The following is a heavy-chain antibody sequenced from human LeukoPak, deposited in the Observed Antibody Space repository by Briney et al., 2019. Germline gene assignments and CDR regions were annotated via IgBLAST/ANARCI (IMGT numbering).Heavy chain of an antibody. J-gene: IGHJ4*02. CDR3: ARSDIYGSGSRDLIFFDY. V-gene: IGHV1-2*02. CDR1: GYTFTGYY. CDR2: INPNSGGT. Sequence: AASVKVSCKASGYTFTGYYMHWVRQAPGQGLEWMGWINPNSGGTNYAQKFQGRVTMTRDTSISTAYMELSRLRSDDTAVYYCARSDIYGSGSRDLIFFDYWGQGTLVTVSS. D-gene: IGHD3-10*01.